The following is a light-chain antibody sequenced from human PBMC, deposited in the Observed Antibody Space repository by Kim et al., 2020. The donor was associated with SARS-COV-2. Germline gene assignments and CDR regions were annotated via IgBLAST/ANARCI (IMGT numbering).Light chain of an antibody. CDR3: HKYNNEPHT. V-gene: IGKV1-27*01. Sequence: AAVGERVTISWRASQGISNYCAWYQQKRGKVAKLLGYGASALQSGVPSRFSGSGSETDFTLTISSLQPQDVATYCCHKYNNEPHTFGPGTEMDI. CDR2: GAS. CDR1: QGISNY. J-gene: IGKJ3*01.